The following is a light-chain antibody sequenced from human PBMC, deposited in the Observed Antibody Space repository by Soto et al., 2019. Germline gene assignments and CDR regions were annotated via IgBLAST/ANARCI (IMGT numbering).Light chain of an antibody. CDR2: DVS. CDR1: SSDVGGYDF. V-gene: IGLV2-14*03. J-gene: IGLJ1*01. CDR3: SSYTTSSTPCV. Sequence: LTQPASVSGSPGQSIIISCTGTSSDVGGYDFVSWYQHHPGKAPKLIICDVSDRPSGVSNRFSGSKSGNTASLTISGLQAEDEGDYYCSSYTTSSTPCVFGTGTKSPS.